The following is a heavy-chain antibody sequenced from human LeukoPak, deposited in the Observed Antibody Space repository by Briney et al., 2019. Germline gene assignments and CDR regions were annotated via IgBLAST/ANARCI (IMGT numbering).Heavy chain of an antibody. CDR3: ARAPLNVYCTNGLCPCVL. CDR1: GGTFSSYA. Sequence: SVKVSCKASGGTFSSYAISWVRQAPGQGLEWMGGIIPIFGTANYAQKFQGRVTITADEFTSTAYMELSSLKSEDTAVYYCARAPLNVYCTNGLCPCVLWGQGTLVTVSS. J-gene: IGHJ4*02. CDR2: IIPIFGTA. V-gene: IGHV1-69*13. D-gene: IGHD2-8*01.